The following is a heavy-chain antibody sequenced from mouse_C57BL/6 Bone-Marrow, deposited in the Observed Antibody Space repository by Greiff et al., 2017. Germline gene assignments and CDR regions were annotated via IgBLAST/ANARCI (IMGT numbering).Heavy chain of an antibody. D-gene: IGHD1-1*01. CDR1: GYTFTDYN. CDR3: ARRGYYGSSYGLYYAMDY. Sequence: DVKLQESGPELVKPGASVKIPCKASGYTFTDYNMDWVKQSHGKSLEWIGDINPNNGGTIYNQKFKGKATLTVDKSSSTAYMELRSLTSEDTAVYYCARRGYYGSSYGLYYAMDYWGQGTSVTVSS. J-gene: IGHJ4*01. V-gene: IGHV1-18*01. CDR2: INPNNGGT.